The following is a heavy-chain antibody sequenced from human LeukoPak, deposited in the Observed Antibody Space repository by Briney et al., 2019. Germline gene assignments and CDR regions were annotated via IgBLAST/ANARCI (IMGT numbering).Heavy chain of an antibody. CDR1: GGTFSSYA. J-gene: IGHJ2*01. D-gene: IGHD2-2*01. CDR3: ASRGYCSSTSCRAGWYFDL. CDR2: IIPIFGTA. Sequence: SVKVSCKASGGTFSSYAISWVRQAPGQGLEWMGRIIPIFGTANYAQKFQGRVTITTDESTSTAYMELSSLRTEDTAVYYCASRGYCSSTSCRAGWYFDLWGRGTLVTVSS. V-gene: IGHV1-69*05.